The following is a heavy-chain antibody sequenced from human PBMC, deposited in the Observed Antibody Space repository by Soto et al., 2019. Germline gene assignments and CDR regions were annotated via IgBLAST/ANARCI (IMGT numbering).Heavy chain of an antibody. J-gene: IGHJ6*02. CDR1: GFIFSNNG. D-gene: IGHD7-27*01. CDR2: VSHAGRKT. Sequence: QVQLVESGGGEVQPGTSLRLSCIASGFIFSNNGMHWVRQAPGKGLEWVALVSHAGRKTFYADSVKGRLTTYRDNSKNTVYLHMNNLRPEDTAVYRCARDLRQGASGATVYGMDVWGQGTTVTVSS. CDR3: ARDLRQGASGATVYGMDV. V-gene: IGHV3-30*03.